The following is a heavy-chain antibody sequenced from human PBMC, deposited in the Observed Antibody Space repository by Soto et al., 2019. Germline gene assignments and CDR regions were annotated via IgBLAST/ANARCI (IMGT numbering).Heavy chain of an antibody. CDR2: ISAYNGNT. CDR3: ARDEIGKYGDFDY. V-gene: IGHV1-18*01. CDR1: GYTFTSYG. D-gene: IGHD4-17*01. J-gene: IGHJ4*02. Sequence: GASVTVSCKASGYTFTSYGISWVRQAPGQGLEWMGWISAYNGNTNYAQKLQGRVTMTTDTSTSTAYVELRSLRSDDTAVYYCARDEIGKYGDFDYWGQGTLVTVS.